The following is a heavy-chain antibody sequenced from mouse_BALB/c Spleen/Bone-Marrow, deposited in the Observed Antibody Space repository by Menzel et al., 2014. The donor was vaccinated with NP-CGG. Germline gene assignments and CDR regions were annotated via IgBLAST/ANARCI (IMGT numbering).Heavy chain of an antibody. CDR3: ARRYGKGWYFDV. CDR1: GYTISGYW. J-gene: IGHJ1*01. V-gene: IGHV1-9*01. D-gene: IGHD2-1*01. CDR2: ILPGSASN. Sequence: GAELLRAGASGKIWGKATGYTISGYWIEWVKRRPGHGLEWIGEILPGSASNKYNEKFKGKVTFIADTSSNTACLQLSSLTSEDSAVYYCARRYGKGWYFDVWGAGTTVTVSS.